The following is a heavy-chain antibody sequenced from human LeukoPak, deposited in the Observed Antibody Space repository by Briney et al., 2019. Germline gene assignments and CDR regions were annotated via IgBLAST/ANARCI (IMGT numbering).Heavy chain of an antibody. Sequence: GGSLRLSCAVSGFIFDHFAMSWVRQAPGKGLEWVSLINGSGDATKHADSVIGRFTISRDNSKNTLYLQMNSLRAEDTAVYYCAKSDCSSDGCKLLNYWGQGTLVTVSS. CDR2: INGSGDAT. V-gene: IGHV3-23*01. D-gene: IGHD5-24*01. CDR3: AKSDCSSDGCKLLNY. CDR1: GFIFDHFA. J-gene: IGHJ4*02.